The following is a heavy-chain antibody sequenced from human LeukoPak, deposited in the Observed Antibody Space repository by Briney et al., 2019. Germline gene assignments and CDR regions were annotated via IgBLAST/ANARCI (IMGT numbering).Heavy chain of an antibody. V-gene: IGHV3-30*07. CDR2: ISYGGDYK. CDR3: ATLFKGGKEDY. J-gene: IGHJ4*02. Sequence: GGSLRLSCAASGFTFSSYVMYWVRQSPGKGLEWVALISYGGDYKYYADSVKGRFTMSRDNSKNTLYLQMNSLRVEDTAVYYCATLFKGGKEDYWGQGTPVTVSS. D-gene: IGHD4-23*01. CDR1: GFTFSSYV.